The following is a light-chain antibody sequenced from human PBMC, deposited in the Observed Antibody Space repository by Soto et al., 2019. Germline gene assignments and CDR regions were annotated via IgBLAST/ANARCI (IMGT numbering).Light chain of an antibody. J-gene: IGKJ1*01. CDR3: HQYSSWPRGT. Sequence: EIVMTQSPATLSVSPGERVTLSCRASQNVYNNLAWYQQKPGQAPRLLINGASIRATGIPARFSGGGSGTDFTLTISSLQSEDVAVYYCHQYSSWPRGTFGQGTRVVFK. CDR2: GAS. CDR1: QNVYNN. V-gene: IGKV3-15*01.